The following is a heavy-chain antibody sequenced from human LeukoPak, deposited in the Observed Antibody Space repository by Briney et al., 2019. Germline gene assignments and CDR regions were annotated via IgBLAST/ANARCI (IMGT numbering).Heavy chain of an antibody. V-gene: IGHV4-39*07. J-gene: IGHJ4*02. Sequence: SETLSLTCTVSGGSISSSSYYWGWIRQPPGKGLEWIGSIYYSGSTYYNPSLKSRVTISVDTSKNQFSLKLSSVTAADTAVYYCARDPGHYWGQGTLVTVSS. CDR1: GGSISSSSYY. CDR3: ARDPGHY. CDR2: IYYSGST.